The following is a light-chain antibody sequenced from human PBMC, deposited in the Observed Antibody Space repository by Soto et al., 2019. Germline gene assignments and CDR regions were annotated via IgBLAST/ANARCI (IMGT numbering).Light chain of an antibody. V-gene: IGKV1-5*03. CDR2: KAS. J-gene: IGKJ4*01. Sequence: IQMTQSPSTLSASVGDRVTITCRASQSIDSWLAWYQQKPGKAPNLLIYKASNLENGVPLRFSGSGSGTEFTLTISSLQPDDFATYYCQQYKTYCTFGGGTKVDIK. CDR1: QSIDSW. CDR3: QQYKTYCT.